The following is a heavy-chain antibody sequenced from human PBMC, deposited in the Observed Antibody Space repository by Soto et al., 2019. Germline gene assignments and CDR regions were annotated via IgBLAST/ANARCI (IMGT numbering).Heavy chain of an antibody. CDR1: GGSFSGYY. J-gene: IGHJ4*02. CDR2: INHSGST. CDR3: ARDGHERGDTPAPLGY. Sequence: SETLSLTCAVYGGSFSGYYWSWIRQPPGKGLEWIGEINHSGSTNYNPSLKSRVTISVDTSKNQFSLKLRSVTAADTAVYYCARDGHERGDTPAPLGYWGQGTLVTVSS. D-gene: IGHD1-1*01. V-gene: IGHV4-34*01.